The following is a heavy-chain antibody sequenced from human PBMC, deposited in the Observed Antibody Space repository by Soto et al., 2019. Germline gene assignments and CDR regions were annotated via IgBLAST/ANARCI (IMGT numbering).Heavy chain of an antibody. CDR1: GGSISSGGYY. Sequence: SETLSLTCTVSGGSISSGGYYWSWIRQHPGTGLEWIGYIYYSGSTYYNPSLKGRVTISVDTSKNQFSLKLSSVTAADTAVYYCARNLYDYVWGSYRYGFDYWGQGTLVTVSS. CDR2: IYYSGST. CDR3: ARNLYDYVWGSYRYGFDY. J-gene: IGHJ4*02. V-gene: IGHV4-31*03. D-gene: IGHD3-16*02.